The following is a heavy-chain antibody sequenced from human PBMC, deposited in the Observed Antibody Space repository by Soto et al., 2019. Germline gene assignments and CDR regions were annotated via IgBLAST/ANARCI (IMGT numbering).Heavy chain of an antibody. V-gene: IGHV1-69*01. CDR2: IIPFFKGT. Sequence: QVQLAQSGAEVKKPGSSVKVSCKTSGGSFSGHAISWVRQAPGQGLEWVGGIIPFFKGTNYAQKFQGRVTITADDSTGTAYMDLYSLRSEDTAVYYCARDVSLNYYDGTFSYYALDVWGQGTTVTVSS. J-gene: IGHJ6*02. CDR3: ARDVSLNYYDGTFSYYALDV. CDR1: GGSFSGHA. D-gene: IGHD3-22*01.